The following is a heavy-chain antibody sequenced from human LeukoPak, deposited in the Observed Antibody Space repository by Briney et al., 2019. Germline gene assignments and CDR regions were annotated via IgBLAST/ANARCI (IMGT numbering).Heavy chain of an antibody. Sequence: SETLSLTCAVYGGSFSGYYWSWVRQPPGKGLEWIGEINYSGSTNYNPSLKSRVTISADTFKNHFSLIVTSLTAADTAVYYCAAAPILRGEGGEHYKYGMDVWGQGTTVIVSS. D-gene: IGHD2-2*02. CDR1: GGSFSGYY. CDR2: INYSGST. V-gene: IGHV4-34*01. CDR3: AAAPILRGEGGEHYKYGMDV. J-gene: IGHJ6*02.